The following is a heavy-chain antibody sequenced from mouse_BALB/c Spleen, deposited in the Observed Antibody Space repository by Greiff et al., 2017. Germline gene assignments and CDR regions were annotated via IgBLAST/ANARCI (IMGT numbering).Heavy chain of an antibody. CDR1: GFNIKDYY. D-gene: IGHD1-1*01. Sequence: EVQLQESGAELVRSGASVKLSCTASGFNIKDYYMHWVKQRPEQSLEWIGWIDPENGDTEYAPKFQGKATMTADTSSNTAYLQLSSLTSEDTAVYYCNVYYYGSSIPMDYWGQGTSVTVSS. V-gene: IGHV14-4*02. CDR2: IDPENGDT. CDR3: NVYYYGSSIPMDY. J-gene: IGHJ4*01.